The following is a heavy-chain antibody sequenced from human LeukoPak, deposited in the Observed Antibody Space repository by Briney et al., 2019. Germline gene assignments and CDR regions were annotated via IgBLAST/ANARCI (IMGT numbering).Heavy chain of an antibody. CDR3: TRVRIEVAGWVPFDY. V-gene: IGHV3-66*01. J-gene: IGHJ4*02. Sequence: GGSLRLSCAASGFIVSSNYMSWVRQAPGKELEWVSIIYSGGNTYYADSVKGRFTISRDISKNTVSLQMDSLRAEDTAVYYCTRVRIEVAGWVPFDYWGQGTLVSVSS. CDR1: GFIVSSNY. CDR2: IYSGGNT. D-gene: IGHD6-19*01.